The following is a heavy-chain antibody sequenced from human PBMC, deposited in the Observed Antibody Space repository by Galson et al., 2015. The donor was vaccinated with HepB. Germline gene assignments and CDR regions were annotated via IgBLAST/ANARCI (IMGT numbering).Heavy chain of an antibody. J-gene: IGHJ4*02. V-gene: IGHV3-30*18. Sequence: SLRLSCAASGFTFSSYGMHWVRQAPGKGLEWVAVISYDGSNKYYADSVKGRFTISRDNSKNTLYLQMNSLRAEDTAVYYCAKDRTAAGTGFDYWGQGTLVTVSS. D-gene: IGHD6-13*01. CDR1: GFTFSSYG. CDR2: ISYDGSNK. CDR3: AKDRTAAGTGFDY.